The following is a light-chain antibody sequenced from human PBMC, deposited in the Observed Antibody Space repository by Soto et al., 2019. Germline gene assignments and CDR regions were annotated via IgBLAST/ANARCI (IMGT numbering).Light chain of an antibody. CDR2: EVT. Sequence: QSALTQPASVSGSPGQSITLSCAGTTNDIGSYNYVSWFQQHPGEAPKLIIFEVTHRPSGISTRFSGSKSGNTASLTISDLQAEDEAYYYCSSYTTSTSFILFGGGTQLTVL. V-gene: IGLV2-14*01. J-gene: IGLJ2*01. CDR1: TNDIGSYNY. CDR3: SSYTTSTSFIL.